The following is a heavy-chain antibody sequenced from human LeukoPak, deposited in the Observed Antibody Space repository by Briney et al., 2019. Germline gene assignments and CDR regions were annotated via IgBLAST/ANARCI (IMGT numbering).Heavy chain of an antibody. Sequence: SETLSLTCTVSGGSVSNGNDYCSWSRQPPGKGLEWIGYIYHSGSTNYSPSLKSRVTISIDTSKNQFSLNLNSVTAADTAVYYCARVVLVPLGGWFDPWGQGTLVTVSS. D-gene: IGHD2-21*01. CDR3: ARVVLVPLGGWFDP. J-gene: IGHJ5*02. CDR1: GGSVSNGNDY. V-gene: IGHV4-61*01. CDR2: IYHSGST.